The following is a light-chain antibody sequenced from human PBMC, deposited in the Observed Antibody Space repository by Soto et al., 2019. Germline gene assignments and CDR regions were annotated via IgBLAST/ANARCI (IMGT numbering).Light chain of an antibody. CDR1: QNIRSR. CDR3: QQYHTSSIT. J-gene: IGKJ5*01. CDR2: DAS. Sequence: DIQMTQSPSSLSASVGDRVTITCRASQNIRSRLAWFQQKPGKAPKLLIYDASSLESGVPQRFSGSGSGTEFTLSIHSLQPDDFATYYCQQYHTSSITFGQGTRLEIK. V-gene: IGKV1-5*01.